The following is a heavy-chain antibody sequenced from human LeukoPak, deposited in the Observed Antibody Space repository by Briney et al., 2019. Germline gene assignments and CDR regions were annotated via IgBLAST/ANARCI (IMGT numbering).Heavy chain of an antibody. D-gene: IGHD1-1*01. CDR1: GFTFSTYA. CDR2: IISAGNT. CDR3: AKTRATSDWNFIDY. J-gene: IGHJ4*02. V-gene: IGHV3-23*01. Sequence: GGSLRLSCAASGFTFSTYAMSWVRQAPGKGLEWVSGIISAGNTYYADSVKGRFTISRDNTKGALYLQMNSLRAEDTAVYYCAKTRATSDWNFIDYWGQGTLVTVSS.